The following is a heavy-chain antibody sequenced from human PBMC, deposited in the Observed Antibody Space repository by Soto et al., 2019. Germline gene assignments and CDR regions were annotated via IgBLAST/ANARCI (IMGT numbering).Heavy chain of an antibody. CDR1: GGSISSGGYY. V-gene: IGHV4-31*03. J-gene: IGHJ5*02. Sequence: PSETLSLTCTVSGGSISSGGYYWSWIRQHPGKGLEWIGYIYYSGSTYYNPSLKSRVTISVDTPKNQFSLKLSSVTAADTAVYYCARGVVAGNWFDPWGQGTLVTVSS. CDR3: ARGVVAGNWFDP. D-gene: IGHD3-10*01. CDR2: IYYSGST.